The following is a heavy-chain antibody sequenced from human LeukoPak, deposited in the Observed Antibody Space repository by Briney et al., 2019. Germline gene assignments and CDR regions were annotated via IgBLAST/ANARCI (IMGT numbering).Heavy chain of an antibody. Sequence: PSETLSLTCAVSGGSISSNNWWSWIRQPPGKGLEWIGSIYYSGSTYYNPSLRSRVTISVDTSKNQFSLKLSSVTAADTAVYYCAGALDFDYWGQGTLVTVSS. J-gene: IGHJ4*02. CDR1: GGSISSNNW. CDR3: AGALDFDY. V-gene: IGHV4-4*02. CDR2: IYYSGST.